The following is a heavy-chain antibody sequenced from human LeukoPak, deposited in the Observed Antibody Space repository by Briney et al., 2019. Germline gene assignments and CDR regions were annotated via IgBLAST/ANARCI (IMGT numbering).Heavy chain of an antibody. V-gene: IGHV3-30*18. J-gene: IGHJ5*02. Sequence: GGSLRLSCAASGFTFSSYGMHWVRQAPGKGLEWVAVISYDGSNKYYADSVKGRFTISRGNSKNTLYLQMNSLRAEDTAVYYCAKDRHDYGDYIQPPFDPWGQGTLVTVSS. CDR2: ISYDGSNK. CDR3: AKDRHDYGDYIQPPFDP. CDR1: GFTFSSYG. D-gene: IGHD4-17*01.